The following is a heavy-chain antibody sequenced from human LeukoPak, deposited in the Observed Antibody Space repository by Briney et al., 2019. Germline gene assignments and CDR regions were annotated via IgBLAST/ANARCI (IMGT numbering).Heavy chain of an antibody. CDR1: GFTFSSYW. J-gene: IGHJ6*03. CDR3: AKELSSTSCYECYYYMDV. Sequence: GSLRLSCAASGFTFSSYWMSWVRQAPGKGLEWVANIKQDGSEKYYVDSVKGRFTISRDNAKNSLYLQMNSLRAEDTAVYYCAKELSSTSCYECYYYMDVWGKGTTVTISS. D-gene: IGHD2-2*01. V-gene: IGHV3-7*01. CDR2: IKQDGSEK.